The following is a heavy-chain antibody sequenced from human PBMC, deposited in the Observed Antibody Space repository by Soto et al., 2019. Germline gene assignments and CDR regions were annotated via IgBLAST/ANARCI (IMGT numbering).Heavy chain of an antibody. CDR2: IDYSGST. CDR1: GGSISSNS. CDR3: AGPGGDLDY. D-gene: IGHD2-21*02. J-gene: IGHJ4*02. Sequence: SETLSLTCTVSGGSISSNSWSWIRQPPGKGLEWIGFIDYSGSTNYNPSLKSRVTISVDTSKNQFSLKLSSVTAADTAVYYCAGPGGDLDYWGQGTLVTVSS. V-gene: IGHV4-59*08.